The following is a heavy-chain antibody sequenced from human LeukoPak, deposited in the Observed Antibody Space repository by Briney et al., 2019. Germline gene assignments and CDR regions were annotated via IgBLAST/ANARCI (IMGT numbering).Heavy chain of an antibody. D-gene: IGHD6-25*01. CDR3: AKAVGFFGYDAFDI. Sequence: GSLRLSCAASGFTFSSYAMSWVRQAPGRGLEWVSAISSSAYTTHYADSVKGRFTISRDNPKNTLYLQMNSLRAEDTAVYYCAKAVGFFGYDAFDIWGRGTMVTVSS. J-gene: IGHJ3*02. CDR2: ISSSAYTT. CDR1: GFTFSSYA. V-gene: IGHV3-23*01.